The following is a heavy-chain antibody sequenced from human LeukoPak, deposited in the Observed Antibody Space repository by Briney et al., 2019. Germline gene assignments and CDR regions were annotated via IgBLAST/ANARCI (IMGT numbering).Heavy chain of an antibody. CDR2: IFPGDSDT. CDR3: ARSYYGSGSYSPGYYYMDV. CDR1: GYTFTTHW. Sequence: GESLKISCKGSGYTFTTHWITWVRQMPGKGLEWMGIIFPGDSDTTYSPSFEGQVTISADKSINTAYLQWSSLKASDTAMYYCARSYYGSGSYSPGYYYMDVWGKGTTVTVSS. D-gene: IGHD3-10*01. V-gene: IGHV5-51*01. J-gene: IGHJ6*03.